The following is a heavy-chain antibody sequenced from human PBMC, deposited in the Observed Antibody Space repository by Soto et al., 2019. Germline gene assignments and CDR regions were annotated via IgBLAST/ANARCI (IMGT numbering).Heavy chain of an antibody. Sequence: EVQLVESGGGLVKPGGSLRLSCAASGFTFSSYSMNWVRQAPGKGLEWVSSIGSSSSYIYNADSVKGRFTISRDNAKNSLYLQMNSLRAEDTAVYYCARVAYCSGGSCSTYYMDVWGKGTTVTVSS. CDR2: IGSSSSYI. CDR1: GFTFSSYS. V-gene: IGHV3-21*01. D-gene: IGHD2-15*01. J-gene: IGHJ6*03. CDR3: ARVAYCSGGSCSTYYMDV.